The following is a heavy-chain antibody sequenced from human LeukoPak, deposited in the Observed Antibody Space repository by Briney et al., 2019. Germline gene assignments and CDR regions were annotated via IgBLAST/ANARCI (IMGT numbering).Heavy chain of an antibody. J-gene: IGHJ3*02. V-gene: IGHV3-48*03. CDR1: GFTFSSYE. D-gene: IGHD2-2*01. Sequence: GGSLRLSCSASGFTFSSYEMNWVRQAPGKGLEGISYITGSGDTIYYADSVKGRFTISRDNAKNSLFLQMSSLRAEDTALYYCARDGSPQLDAFDIWGQGTMVTVSS. CDR2: ITGSGDTI. CDR3: ARDGSPQLDAFDI.